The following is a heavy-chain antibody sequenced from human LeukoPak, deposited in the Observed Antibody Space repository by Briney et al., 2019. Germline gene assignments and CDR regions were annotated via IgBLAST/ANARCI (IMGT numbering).Heavy chain of an antibody. Sequence: SETLSLTCTVSGGSISSSSYYWGWIRQPPGKGLEWTGSIYYSGSTYYNPSLKSRVTISVDTSKNQFSLKLSSVTAADTAVYYCARGPDYGPYYFDYWGQGTLVTVSS. D-gene: IGHD4-17*01. CDR3: ARGPDYGPYYFDY. CDR2: IYYSGST. V-gene: IGHV4-39*01. J-gene: IGHJ4*02. CDR1: GGSISSSSYY.